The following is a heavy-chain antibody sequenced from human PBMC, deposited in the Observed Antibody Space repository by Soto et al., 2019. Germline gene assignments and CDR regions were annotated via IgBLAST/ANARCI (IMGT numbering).Heavy chain of an antibody. D-gene: IGHD1-26*01. J-gene: IGHJ5*02. CDR2: INPDGTTI. CDR1: GFTFSNYW. Sequence: EVQLVESGGGVVQPGGSLRLSCAASGFTFSNYWMHWVRQAPGKGLVWVSRINPDGTTITYADSVKGRFTISRDNAQNTLYLQMNSLSAEDTAVYYCAIVAVGAYWFDLWRQGTLVTVSS. CDR3: AIVAVGAYWFDL. V-gene: IGHV3-74*01.